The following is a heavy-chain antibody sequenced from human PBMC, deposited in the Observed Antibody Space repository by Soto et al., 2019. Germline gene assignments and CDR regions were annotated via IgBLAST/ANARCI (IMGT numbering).Heavy chain of an antibody. V-gene: IGHV4-39*01. CDR1: GGSISSTSYY. CDR2: VYYSGNT. J-gene: IGHJ4*02. CDR3: ARLVVAGTRSVY. D-gene: IGHD6-19*01. Sequence: QLQLQGSGPGLVKPSETLSLTCTVSGGSISSTSYYWGWIRQPAGKRLEWIGSVYYSGNTYYNPSLNSRVTISIDTSKNQFSLRLNSVTAADTALYYCARLVVAGTRSVYWGQGILVTVSS.